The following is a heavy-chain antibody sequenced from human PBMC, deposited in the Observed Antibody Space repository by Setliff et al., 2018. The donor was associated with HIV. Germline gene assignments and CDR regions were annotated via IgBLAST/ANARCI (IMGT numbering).Heavy chain of an antibody. J-gene: IGHJ4*02. CDR1: GFNIEEYA. CDR3: VQGGLSSGWGSF. V-gene: IGHV3-9*01. CDR2: ISWNSVKM. Sequence: GGSLRLSCVGSGFNIEEYAMAWVRQVPGKGLEWVSSISWNSVKMDYADSVKGRFTISSDNSKSVVYLQMNSLRAEDTAVYYCVQGGLSSGWGSFWGQGTLVTVSS. D-gene: IGHD6-25*01.